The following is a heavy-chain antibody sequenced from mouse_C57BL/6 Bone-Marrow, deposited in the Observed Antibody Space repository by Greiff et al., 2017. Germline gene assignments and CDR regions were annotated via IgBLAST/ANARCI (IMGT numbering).Heavy chain of an antibody. CDR2: INPSTGGT. CDR1: GYSFTGYY. J-gene: IGHJ4*01. D-gene: IGHD1-1*01. CDR3: ARITTVVATYPYYYAMDY. Sequence: VQLQQSGPELVKPGASVKISCKASGYSFTGYYMNWVKQSPEKSLEWIGEINPSTGGTTYNQKFKAKATLTVDKSSSTAYMQLQSLTSEDSAVYYCARITTVVATYPYYYAMDYWGQGTSVTVSS. V-gene: IGHV1-42*01.